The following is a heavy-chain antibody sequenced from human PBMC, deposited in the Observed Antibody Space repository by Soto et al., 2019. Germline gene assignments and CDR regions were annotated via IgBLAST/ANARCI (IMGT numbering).Heavy chain of an antibody. V-gene: IGHV1-69*01. CDR2: IIPIFGTA. D-gene: IGHD6-13*01. CDR3: ARGGRIAAADYYYYGMDV. J-gene: IGHJ6*02. CDR1: GGTFSSYA. Sequence: QVQLVQSGAEVKKPGSSVKVSYKASGGTFSSYAISWVRQAPGQGLEWMGGIIPIFGTANYAQKFQGRVTITADESTSTAYMELSSLRSEDTAVYYCARGGRIAAADYYYYGMDVWGQGTTVTVSS.